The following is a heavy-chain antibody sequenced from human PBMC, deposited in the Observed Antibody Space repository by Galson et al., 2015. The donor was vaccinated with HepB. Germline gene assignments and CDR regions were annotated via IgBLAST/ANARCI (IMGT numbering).Heavy chain of an antibody. V-gene: IGHV4-59*08. J-gene: IGHJ6*02. CDR2: IDYSGTA. CDR1: GGSIINYY. CDR3: ARQRGSLVAAVGLDV. Sequence: LSLTCTVSGGSIINYYWTWIRQPPGKGLDWIGYIDYSGTANYSPSLKSRVTISIDTSKNRFSLKVRSVTAADTAIYYCARQRGSLVAAVGLDVWGQGTTVTVSS. D-gene: IGHD6-19*01.